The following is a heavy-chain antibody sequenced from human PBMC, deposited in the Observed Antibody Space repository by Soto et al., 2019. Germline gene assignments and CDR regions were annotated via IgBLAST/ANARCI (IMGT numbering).Heavy chain of an antibody. CDR2: ISGSGGST. J-gene: IGHJ3*02. CDR1: GFTFSSYW. D-gene: IGHD5-12*01. Sequence: GGSLRLSCAASGFTFSSYWMSWVRQAPGKGLEWVPAISGSGGSTYYADSVKGRFTISRDNSKNTLYLQMNSLRAEDTAVYYCAKEARDGYKSGDAFDIWGQGTMVTVSS. V-gene: IGHV3-23*01. CDR3: AKEARDGYKSGDAFDI.